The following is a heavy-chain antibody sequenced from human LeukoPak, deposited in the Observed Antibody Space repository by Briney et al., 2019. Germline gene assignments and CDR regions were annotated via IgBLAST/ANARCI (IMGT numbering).Heavy chain of an antibody. CDR3: AREVYEYYFDY. V-gene: IGHV3-21*04. Sequence: KPGGSLRLSCAASGFTFSSYSMNWVRQAPGKGLEWVSFISSSSSYIYYADSVKGRFTISRDNARNSLYLQMNSLRAEDTAVYYCAREVYEYYFDYWGQGTLVTVSS. D-gene: IGHD1-14*01. J-gene: IGHJ4*02. CDR1: GFTFSSYS. CDR2: ISSSSSYI.